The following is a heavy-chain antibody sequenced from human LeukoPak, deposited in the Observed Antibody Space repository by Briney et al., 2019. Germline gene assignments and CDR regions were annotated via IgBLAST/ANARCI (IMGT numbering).Heavy chain of an antibody. J-gene: IGHJ4*02. V-gene: IGHV4-31*03. CDR3: ARAPTVTGHFDY. CDR2: IYYSGST. D-gene: IGHD4-17*01. Sequence: SETLSLTCTVSGGSISSGGYYWSWIRQHPGKGLEWIGYIYYSGSTYYNPSLKSRVTISVDTSKNQFSLKLSSVTAADTAVYYCARAPTVTGHFDYWGQGTLVTVSS. CDR1: GGSISSGGYY.